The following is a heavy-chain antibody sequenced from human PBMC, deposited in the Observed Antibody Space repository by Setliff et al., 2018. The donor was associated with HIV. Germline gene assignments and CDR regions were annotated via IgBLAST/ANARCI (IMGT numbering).Heavy chain of an antibody. CDR2: SYHSGST. Sequence: PSETLSLTCTVSGGSISNYYWSWIRQPPGKGLEWIGFSYHSGSTKYNPSLKSRVTISVDTSRNQFSLKLSSVTAADTAVYYCARSLNLGELSSNPDASDIWGQGTMVTVSS. CDR3: ARSLNLGELSSNPDASDI. CDR1: GGSISNYY. J-gene: IGHJ3*02. V-gene: IGHV4-59*01. D-gene: IGHD3-16*02.